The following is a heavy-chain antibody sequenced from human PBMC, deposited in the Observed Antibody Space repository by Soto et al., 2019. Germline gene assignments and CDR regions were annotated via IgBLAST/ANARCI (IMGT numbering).Heavy chain of an antibody. CDR3: AKVRSSSWLRGYYFDY. J-gene: IGHJ4*02. Sequence: EVQLLESGGGLVQPGGSLRLSCAASGFTFSSYAMSWVRQAPGKGLEWVSAISGSGGSTYYADSVKGRFTISRDNSKNTLYLQMNSLRAEDTAAYYCAKVRSSSWLRGYYFDYWGQGTLVTVSS. CDR1: GFTFSSYA. D-gene: IGHD6-13*01. CDR2: ISGSGGST. V-gene: IGHV3-23*01.